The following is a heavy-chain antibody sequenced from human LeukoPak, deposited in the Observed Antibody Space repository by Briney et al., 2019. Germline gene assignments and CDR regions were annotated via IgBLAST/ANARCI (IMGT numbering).Heavy chain of an antibody. V-gene: IGHV4-39*07. CDR1: GGSISSDTYY. CDR2: IHYSGRN. Sequence: SDTLSLTCSVSGGSISSDTYYWAWIRQPPGKGLEWIASIHYSGRNYNNPSLNSPVTMSVDTSKNQFSLKLSSVTAADTAVYYCAREPYLGKIAVALLALVAYYYYYYMDVWGKGTTVTVSS. CDR3: AREPYLGKIAVALLALVAYYYYYYMDV. D-gene: IGHD6-19*01. J-gene: IGHJ6*03.